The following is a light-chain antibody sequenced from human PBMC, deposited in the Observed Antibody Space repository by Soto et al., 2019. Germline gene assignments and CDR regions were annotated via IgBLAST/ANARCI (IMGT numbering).Light chain of an antibody. J-gene: IGKJ1*01. CDR1: QSIRNY. Sequence: EIVLTQSPATLSLSAGERATLSCRASQSIRNYLAWYQQKPGQAPRLLIYDASNMAADVPARFSGSGSGTEVALTNTNIEAQDCAVHYCQQRNNSPRTFGQGTKVEIK. CDR3: QQRNNSPRT. V-gene: IGKV3-11*01. CDR2: DAS.